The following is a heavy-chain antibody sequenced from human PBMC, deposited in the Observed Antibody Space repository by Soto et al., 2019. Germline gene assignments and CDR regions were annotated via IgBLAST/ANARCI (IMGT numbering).Heavy chain of an antibody. D-gene: IGHD3-9*01. Sequence: SETLCLTCAVAGGSIRGGGYSWSWIRQPPGKGLEWIGYIYHSGSTYYNPSLKSRVTISVDRSKNQFSLKLSSVTAADTAVYYCARGPGYDILTGYYQREYYYYGMDVWGQGTTVTVSS. J-gene: IGHJ6*02. V-gene: IGHV4-30-2*01. CDR2: IYHSGST. CDR1: GGSIRGGGYS. CDR3: ARGPGYDILTGYYQREYYYYGMDV.